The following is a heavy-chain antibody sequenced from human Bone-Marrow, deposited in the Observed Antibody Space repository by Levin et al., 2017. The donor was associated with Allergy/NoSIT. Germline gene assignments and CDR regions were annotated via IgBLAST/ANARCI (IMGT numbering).Heavy chain of an antibody. D-gene: IGHD4-17*01. CDR1: GFTFSDYY. J-gene: IGHJ4*02. V-gene: IGHV3-11*01. Sequence: AGGSLRLSCAASGFTFSDYYMSWVRQAPGKGLEWVSYISPATSTIVYADSVKGRFTISRDNAKNSLFLQISDLRAEDTAVYYCATYFRDYYYFGSWGQGTLVTVSS. CDR3: ATYFRDYYYFGS. CDR2: ISPATSTI.